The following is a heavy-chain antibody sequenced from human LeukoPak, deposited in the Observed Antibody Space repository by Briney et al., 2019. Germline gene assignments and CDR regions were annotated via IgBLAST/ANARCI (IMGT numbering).Heavy chain of an antibody. CDR2: ISSSGSTI. CDR3: ARSMIVGATRSGYFNS. V-gene: IGHV3-11*04. D-gene: IGHD1-26*01. CDR1: GFTFSDYY. J-gene: IGHJ4*02. Sequence: PGGSLRLSCAASGFTFSDYYMSWIRQAPGKGLEWVSYISSSGSTIYYADSVKGRFTISRDNAKNSLFLQMNSLRAEDTAVYYCARSMIVGATRSGYFNSWGQGTLVTVSS.